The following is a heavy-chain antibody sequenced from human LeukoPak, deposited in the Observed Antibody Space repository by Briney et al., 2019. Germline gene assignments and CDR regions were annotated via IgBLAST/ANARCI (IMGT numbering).Heavy chain of an antibody. J-gene: IGHJ4*02. Sequence: ASVKVSCKVSGYTLTELSMHWVRQAPGKGLEWMGGFDPEDGETIYAQKFQGRVTMTEDTSADTAYMELSSLRSEDTAVYYCATGLPGALRPLLGYWGQGTLVTVSS. V-gene: IGHV1-24*01. CDR3: ATGLPGALRPLLGY. D-gene: IGHD2-21*02. CDR1: GYTLTELS. CDR2: FDPEDGET.